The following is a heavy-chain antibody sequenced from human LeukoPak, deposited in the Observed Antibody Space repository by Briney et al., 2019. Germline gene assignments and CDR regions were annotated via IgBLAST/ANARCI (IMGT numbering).Heavy chain of an antibody. J-gene: IGHJ4*02. Sequence: SGTSLRLSCAASGFTFSSYAIHWVRQAPGKGLEWVSAIRGSGGSTYYADSVKGRFTISRDNSKNTLYLQMNSLRAEDTAVYYCAKDRLVGATNYWGQGTLVTVSS. D-gene: IGHD1-26*01. V-gene: IGHV3-23*01. CDR3: AKDRLVGATNY. CDR2: IRGSGGST. CDR1: GFTFSSYA.